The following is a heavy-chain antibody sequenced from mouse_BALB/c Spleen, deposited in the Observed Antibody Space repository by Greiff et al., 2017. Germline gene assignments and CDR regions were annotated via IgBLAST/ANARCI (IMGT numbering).Heavy chain of an antibody. J-gene: IGHJ3*01. Sequence: EVHLVESGGGLVQPGGSLKLSCAASGFTFSSYTMSWVRQTPEKRLEWVAYISNGGGSTYYPDTVKGRFTISRDNAKNTLYLQMSSLKSEDTAMYYCARHGYGSSPWFAYWGQGTLVTVSA. CDR1: GFTFSSYT. D-gene: IGHD1-1*01. V-gene: IGHV5-12-2*01. CDR2: ISNGGGST. CDR3: ARHGYGSSPWFAY.